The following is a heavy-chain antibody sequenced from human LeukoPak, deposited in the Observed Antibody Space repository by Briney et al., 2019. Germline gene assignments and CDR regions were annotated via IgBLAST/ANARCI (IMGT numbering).Heavy chain of an antibody. D-gene: IGHD6-6*01. V-gene: IGHV3-30*02. CDR1: GFTFSSYG. Sequence: GGSLRLSCAASGFTFSSYGFPWVRQAPGNGLERVAYRWDEGKNIRYAESVKGRFTISRDNSKNTVFLQMNRLRAEDTAMYYCAKDLVRGDSSSGSFDSWGLGILVTVSS. CDR3: AKDLVRGDSSSGSFDS. J-gene: IGHJ4*02. CDR2: RWDEGKNI.